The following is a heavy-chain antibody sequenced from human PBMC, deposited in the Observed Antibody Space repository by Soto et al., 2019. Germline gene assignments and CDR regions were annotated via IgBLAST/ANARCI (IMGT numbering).Heavy chain of an antibody. D-gene: IGHD3-16*01. CDR1: GYTFTSYA. CDR3: ARDLAGFDP. CDR2: INAGNGNT. J-gene: IGHJ5*02. V-gene: IGHV1-3*05. Sequence: QVQLVQSGAEERKPGASVKVSCKSSGYTFTSYAMHWVRQAPGQRREWMGWINAGNGNTKYSQKFQGRVTITRDKSANPAYMELSSLRSEDTAVYFCARDLAGFDPWGQGTLVTVST.